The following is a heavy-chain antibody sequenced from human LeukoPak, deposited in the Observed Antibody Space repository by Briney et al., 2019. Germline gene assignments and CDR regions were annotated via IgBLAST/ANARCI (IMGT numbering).Heavy chain of an antibody. D-gene: IGHD3-9*01. CDR1: GFTFSSYG. CDR3: AKEGNYDILTGYYDY. Sequence: GGSLRLSCAASGFTFSSYGMHWVRQAPGKGLEWVAFIRYDGSNKYYADSAKGRFTISRDNSKNTLYLQMNSLRAEDTAVYYCAKEGNYDILTGYYDYWGQGTLVTVSS. CDR2: IRYDGSNK. V-gene: IGHV3-30*02. J-gene: IGHJ4*02.